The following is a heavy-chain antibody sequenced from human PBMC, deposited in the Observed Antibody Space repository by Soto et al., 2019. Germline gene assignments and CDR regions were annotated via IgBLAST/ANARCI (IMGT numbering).Heavy chain of an antibody. V-gene: IGHV5-51*01. Sequence: GESLKISCKGSGYSFTSYWIGWVRQMPGKGLEWMGIIYPGDSDTRYSPSFQGQVTISADKSISTAYLQWSSLKASDTAMYYCARHIKKIRPTGDQRNDYYYYMDVWGKGTTVTVSS. CDR2: IYPGDSDT. CDR1: GYSFTSYW. D-gene: IGHD7-27*01. J-gene: IGHJ6*03. CDR3: ARHIKKIRPTGDQRNDYYYYMDV.